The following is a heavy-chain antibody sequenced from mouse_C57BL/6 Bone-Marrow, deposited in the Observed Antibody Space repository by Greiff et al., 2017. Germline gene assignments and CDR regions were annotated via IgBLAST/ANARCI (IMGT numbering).Heavy chain of an antibody. CDR1: GFNIKDYY. CDR3: TAEGVRRFRWYFAV. J-gene: IGHJ1*03. V-gene: IGHV14-1*01. D-gene: IGHD2-14*01. CDR2: IDPGGGDT. Sequence: VQLQQSGAELVRPGASVKLSCPASGFNIKDYYMHWVKQRPEQGLEWIGRIDPGGGDTEYAPKFQGRATMTADTSSNTAYLQLSSLTSEDTAVYYCTAEGVRRFRWYFAVWGTGTMVTVSS.